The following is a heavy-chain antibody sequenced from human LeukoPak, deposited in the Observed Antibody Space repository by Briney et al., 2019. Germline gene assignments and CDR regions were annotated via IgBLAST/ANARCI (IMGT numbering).Heavy chain of an antibody. J-gene: IGHJ5*02. V-gene: IGHV4-30-4*01. CDR1: GGSTSSGDYY. CDR3: ARLYYDILTGSPNWFDP. D-gene: IGHD3-9*01. Sequence: PSETLSLTWTVSGGSTSSGDYYWSWIRQPPGKGLEWIGYIYYSGSTYYNPSLKSRVTISVDTSKNQFSLKLSSVTAADTAVYYCARLYYDILTGSPNWFDPWGQGTLVTVSS. CDR2: IYYSGST.